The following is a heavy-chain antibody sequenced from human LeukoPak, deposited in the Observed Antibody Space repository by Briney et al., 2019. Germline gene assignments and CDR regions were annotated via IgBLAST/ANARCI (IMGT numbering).Heavy chain of an antibody. Sequence: SVKVSCKASGGTFSSYAISWVRQAPRQGLEWMGGIIPIFGTANSAQKFQGRVTITTDESTRTASMELSSLRSEDTAVYYCARDGNYYDSSGYLYWFDPWGQGTLVTVSS. CDR1: GGTFSSYA. CDR2: IIPIFGTA. CDR3: ARDGNYYDSSGYLYWFDP. D-gene: IGHD3-22*01. V-gene: IGHV1-69*05. J-gene: IGHJ5*02.